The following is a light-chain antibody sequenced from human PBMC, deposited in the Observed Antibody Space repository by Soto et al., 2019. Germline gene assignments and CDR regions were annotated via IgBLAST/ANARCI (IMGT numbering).Light chain of an antibody. Sequence: VLTQYTATLSVSPGERVTFSCRASQNVXNKLDWDERKPGQAPRFLXAGASTGATGVPPRFSGSGSGTDFTLTVNSLQSEDITAYYCQHYHNWLGTFGGGTKVDIK. CDR2: GAS. CDR3: QHYHNWLGT. J-gene: IGKJ4*01. V-gene: IGKV3-15*01. CDR1: QNVXNK.